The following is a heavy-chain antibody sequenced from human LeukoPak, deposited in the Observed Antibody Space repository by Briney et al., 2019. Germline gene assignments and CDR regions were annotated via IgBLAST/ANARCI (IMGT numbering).Heavy chain of an antibody. CDR1: GYTFTSYG. Sequence: ASVKVSCKASGYTFTSYGISWVRQAPGQGLEWMGWISAYNGNTNYVQKLQGRVTMTTDTSTSTACMELRSLRSDDTAVYYCAREIDGYNAQCFDYWGQGTLVTVSS. V-gene: IGHV1-18*01. CDR3: AREIDGYNAQCFDY. D-gene: IGHD5-24*01. CDR2: ISAYNGNT. J-gene: IGHJ4*02.